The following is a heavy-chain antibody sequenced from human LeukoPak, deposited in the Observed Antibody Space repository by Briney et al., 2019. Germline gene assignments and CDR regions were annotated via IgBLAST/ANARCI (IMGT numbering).Heavy chain of an antibody. CDR2: ISGSGIST. D-gene: IGHD5-12*01. CDR3: AKDQHGYDKPIDY. J-gene: IGHJ4*02. Sequence: GGSLRLSCAASGFTFNIFAMNWVRQASGRGLEWVSTISGSGISTYYADSVKGRFTISRDNSKNTLYLQINSLRDEDTVVYFCAKDQHGYDKPIDYWGQGTLVTVSS. V-gene: IGHV3-23*01. CDR1: GFTFNIFA.